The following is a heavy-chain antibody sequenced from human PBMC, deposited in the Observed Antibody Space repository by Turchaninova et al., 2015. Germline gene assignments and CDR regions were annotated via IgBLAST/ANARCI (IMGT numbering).Heavy chain of an antibody. D-gene: IGHD2-15*01. CDR2: ILHRGVS. Sequence: QVQLQESGPGLVKPSETRSLTCTVSGYSISREYYGGWIRQPPGKGLEWLANILHRGVSYYNPSLMSRVTISGDTSKNQFSLKLSSVTAADTAVYFCARDRGYCSGGSCYRQDGMDVWGQGTTVTVSS. J-gene: IGHJ6*02. V-gene: IGHV4-38-2*02. CDR3: ARDRGYCSGGSCYRQDGMDV. CDR1: GYSISREYY.